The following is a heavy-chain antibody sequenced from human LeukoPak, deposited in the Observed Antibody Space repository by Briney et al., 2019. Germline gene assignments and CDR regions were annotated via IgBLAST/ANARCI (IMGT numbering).Heavy chain of an antibody. CDR2: INHSGST. CDR1: GGSFSGYY. J-gene: IGHJ4*02. D-gene: IGHD5-18*01. Sequence: PSETLSLTCAVYGGSFSGYYWSWIRQPPGKGLEWLGEINHSGSTNYNPSLKSRATISVDTSKNQFSLKLSSVTAADTAVYYCARGLGDTAMVEGYWGQGTLVTVSS. CDR3: ARGLGDTAMVEGY. V-gene: IGHV4-34*01.